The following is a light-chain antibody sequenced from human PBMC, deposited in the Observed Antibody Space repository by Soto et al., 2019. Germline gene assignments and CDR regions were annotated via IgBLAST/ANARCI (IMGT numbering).Light chain of an antibody. V-gene: IGKV3D-15*01. CDR1: QRVSS. Sequence: EIVMTQSPATLSVSPGERATLSCRASQRVSSVAWYLLKPGQTPKLLIYAASTRATGMPARFSGSGSGTEFTLTISSLQSEDFAVYYCQQYDNWPHTFGQGTKLEIK. CDR3: QQYDNWPHT. J-gene: IGKJ2*01. CDR2: AAS.